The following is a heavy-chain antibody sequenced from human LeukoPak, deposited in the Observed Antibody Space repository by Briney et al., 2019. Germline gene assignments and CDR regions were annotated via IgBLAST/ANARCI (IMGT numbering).Heavy chain of an antibody. CDR2: INPNSGGT. J-gene: IGHJ6*02. D-gene: IGHD2-2*03. CDR1: GYTFTGYY. CDR3: ARQWIGRAGYYYGMDV. V-gene: IGHV1-2*02. Sequence: GASVKVSCKASGYTFTGYYMHWVRQAPGQGLEWMGWINPNSGGTNYAQKFQGRVTMTRDTSISTAYMELSRLRSDDTAVYYCARQWIGRAGYYYGMDVRGQGTTVTVSS.